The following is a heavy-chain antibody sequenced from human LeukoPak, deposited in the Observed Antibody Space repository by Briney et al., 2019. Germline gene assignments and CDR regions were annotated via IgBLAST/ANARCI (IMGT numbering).Heavy chain of an antibody. CDR1: EFTFSSYN. Sequence: GGSLRLSCVGSEFTFSSYNMNWVRQAPGKGLEWVSSISSSSSYIYYADSVKGRFTISRDNSKNTLYLQMNSLRAEDTAVYYCAKAMSSTTCSYYFDSWGQGSLVTVSS. J-gene: IGHJ4*02. CDR3: AKAMSSTTCSYYFDS. D-gene: IGHD2-2*01. CDR2: ISSSSSYI. V-gene: IGHV3-21*01.